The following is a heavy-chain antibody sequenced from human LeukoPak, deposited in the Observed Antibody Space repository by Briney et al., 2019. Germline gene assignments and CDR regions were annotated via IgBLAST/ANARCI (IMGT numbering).Heavy chain of an antibody. V-gene: IGHV1-8*01. D-gene: IGHD5-18*01. CDR1: GYTFTSYD. CDR2: MNPNSGNT. Sequence: GASVKVSCKASGYTFTSYDINWVRQATGQGLEWMGWMNPNSGNTGYAQKFQGRVTMTRDTSISTAYMELSRLRSDDTAVYYCARETDTAKEGPVDYWGQGTLVTVSS. CDR3: ARETDTAKEGPVDY. J-gene: IGHJ4*02.